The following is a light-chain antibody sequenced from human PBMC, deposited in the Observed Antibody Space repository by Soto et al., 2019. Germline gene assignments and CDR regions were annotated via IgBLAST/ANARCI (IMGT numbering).Light chain of an antibody. CDR1: QSVSTY. J-gene: IGKJ4*01. CDR2: DAS. CDR3: QQRSNWPPLT. Sequence: IVLTQSPATLSLSPGERATLSCMASQSVSTYLAWYQQKPGQTPRLLIYDASNRATGIPARFSGSGSGTDFTLSISSLEPEDFAVYYCQQRSNWPPLTFGGGTKVDIK. V-gene: IGKV3-11*01.